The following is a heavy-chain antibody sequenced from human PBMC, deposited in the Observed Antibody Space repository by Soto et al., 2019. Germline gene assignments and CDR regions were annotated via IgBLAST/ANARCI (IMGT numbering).Heavy chain of an antibody. V-gene: IGHV4-61*01. CDR2: IYHRGNT. CDR3: ARFARTSDFYGFDV. CDR1: GGSVSSGSYY. J-gene: IGHJ3*01. D-gene: IGHD3-22*01. Sequence: PSETLSLTCTVSGGSVSSGSYYWSWIRQPPGKGLEWIGYIYHRGNTNYRPSLRSRVAISIDKSRNQFSLRLSSVTAADTAVYYCARFARTSDFYGFDVWGQGTMVTVSS.